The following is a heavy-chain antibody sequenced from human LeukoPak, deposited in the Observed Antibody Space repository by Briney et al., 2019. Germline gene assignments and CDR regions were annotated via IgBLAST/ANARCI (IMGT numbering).Heavy chain of an antibody. CDR3: ARGDCSSTSCPNYYGMDV. J-gene: IGHJ6*04. CDR2: INHSGST. D-gene: IGHD2-2*01. V-gene: IGHV4-34*01. Sequence: SETLSFTCAVYGGSFSGYYWSWIRQPPGKGLEWIGEINHSGSTNYNPSLKSRVTISVDTSKNQFSLKLSSVTAADTAVYYCARGDCSSTSCPNYYGMDVWGKGTTVTVSS. CDR1: GGSFSGYY.